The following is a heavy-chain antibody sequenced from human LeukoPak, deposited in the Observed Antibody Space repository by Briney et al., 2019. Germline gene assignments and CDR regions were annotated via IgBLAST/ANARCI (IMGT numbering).Heavy chain of an antibody. V-gene: IGHV3-21*04. D-gene: IGHD3-16*01. CDR2: ISSSSSYI. Sequence: AGGSLRLSCAASGFTFSSYSMNWVRQAPGKGLEWVSSISSSSSYIYYADSVKGRFTISRDNSKNTLYLQMNSLRAEDTAVYYCAKDGSYYDYVWGSYGFDYWGQGTLVTVSS. CDR1: GFTFSSYS. J-gene: IGHJ4*02. CDR3: AKDGSYYDYVWGSYGFDY.